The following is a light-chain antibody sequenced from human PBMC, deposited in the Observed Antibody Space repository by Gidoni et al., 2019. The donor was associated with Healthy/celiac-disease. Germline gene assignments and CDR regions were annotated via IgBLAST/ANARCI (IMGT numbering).Light chain of an antibody. CDR3: GTWDSSLSAG. CDR2: DNN. CDR1: SSNIGNNY. Sequence: QSVLTQPPSVSAAPGQKVTISCSGSSSNIGNNYVSWYQQLPGTAPKLLIYDNNKRPSVIPDRFSGSKSGTSATLGITGLQTGDEADYYCGTWDSSLSAGFGTGTKVTVL. V-gene: IGLV1-51*01. J-gene: IGLJ1*01.